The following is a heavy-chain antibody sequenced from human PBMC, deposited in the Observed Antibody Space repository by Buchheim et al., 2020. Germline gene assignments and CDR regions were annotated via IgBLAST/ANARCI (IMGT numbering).Heavy chain of an antibody. CDR3: IRSGYYFAY. V-gene: IGHV3-30*03. D-gene: IGHD3-22*01. CDR2: ISYDGSNK. J-gene: IGHJ4*02. Sequence: QVQLVESGGGVVQPGRSLRLSCAASGFTFSSYGMHWVRQAPGKGLEWVAVISYDGSNKYYADSVKGRFTISRDNSKNTLYLQMNSLRAEDTAVYYCIRSGYYFAYWGQGTL. CDR1: GFTFSSYG.